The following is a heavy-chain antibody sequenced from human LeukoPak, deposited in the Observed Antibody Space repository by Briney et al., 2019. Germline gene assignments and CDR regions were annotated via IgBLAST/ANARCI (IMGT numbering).Heavy chain of an antibody. CDR3: AKGAAGGGGVTNYYYYYMDV. CDR2: INGDGSSK. Sequence: GGSLRLSCAASGFTFSGYWMHWVRQAPGKGLVWVSRINGDGSSKTYADSVKGRFTISRDNAKNSLYLQMNSLRAEDAAVYYCAKGAAGGGGVTNYYYYYMDVWGKGTTVTVSS. CDR1: GFTFSGYW. V-gene: IGHV3-74*01. D-gene: IGHD3-3*01. J-gene: IGHJ6*03.